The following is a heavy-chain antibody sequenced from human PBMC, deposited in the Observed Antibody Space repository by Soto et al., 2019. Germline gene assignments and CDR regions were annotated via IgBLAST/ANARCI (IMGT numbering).Heavy chain of an antibody. Sequence: EVQLLESGGGLVQPGGSLRLSCAASGFTFSSYAMSWVRQAPGKGLEWVSAISGSGGSTYYADSVKGRFTISRDNSKNTPYQQMNSLRAEDTAVYYCAQSRWSDIVLMVYDYWGQGTLVTVSS. V-gene: IGHV3-23*01. CDR1: GFTFSSYA. J-gene: IGHJ4*02. CDR3: AQSRWSDIVLMVYDY. D-gene: IGHD2-8*01. CDR2: ISGSGGST.